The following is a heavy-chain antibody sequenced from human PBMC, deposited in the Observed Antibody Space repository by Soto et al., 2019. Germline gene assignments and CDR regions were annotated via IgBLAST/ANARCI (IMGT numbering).Heavy chain of an antibody. V-gene: IGHV2-5*02. CDR1: GFSLSTSGVG. J-gene: IGHJ4*02. D-gene: IGHD3-10*01. CDR2: IYWDDDK. Sequence: QITLKESGPTLVKPTQTLTLTCTFSGFSLSTSGVGVGWIRQPPGKALEWLAVIYWDDDKRYSSSLKSRLTIXXDXSXNQVVLTMTNMDPVDTATYYCAHHPYYGLGSYSFDYWGQGILVTVSS. CDR3: AHHPYYGLGSYSFDY.